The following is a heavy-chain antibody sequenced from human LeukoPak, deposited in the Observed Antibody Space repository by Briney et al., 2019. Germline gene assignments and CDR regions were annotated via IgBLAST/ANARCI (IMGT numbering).Heavy chain of an antibody. CDR1: GYTLTELS. CDR2: VDPEDGET. CDR3: STRDPYSYKRRSYFDY. J-gene: IGHJ4*02. V-gene: IGHV1-24*01. D-gene: IGHD5-18*01. Sequence: GASEKVSRKVSGYTLTELSMHWVRQAPRKGLEWMGGVDPEDGETIYAQKFQSRVTMTADTSTDTHYMELSSLRSEDTAAYYCSTRDPYSYKRRSYFDYWGQGTLVTVSS.